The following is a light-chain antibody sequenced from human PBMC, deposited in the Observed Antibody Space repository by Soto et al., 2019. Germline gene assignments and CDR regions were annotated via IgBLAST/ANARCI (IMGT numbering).Light chain of an antibody. CDR1: QRISNY. J-gene: IGKJ1*01. CDR2: AAY. Sequence: DIQMTQSASSLSASVGDRVTITCRASQRISNYLNWYQQKPGKAHKLLIFAAYSLQSGVHSRFSGSRSGPDFTLTIRSLQPEDFATYYCQQSYSSPPTFGQGTKVDIK. CDR3: QQSYSSPPT. V-gene: IGKV1-39*01.